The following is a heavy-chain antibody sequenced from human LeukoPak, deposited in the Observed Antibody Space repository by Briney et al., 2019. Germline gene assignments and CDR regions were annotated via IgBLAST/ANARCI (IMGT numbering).Heavy chain of an antibody. V-gene: IGHV3-23*01. J-gene: IGHJ4*02. Sequence: GGSLRLSCAASGFTFSNYAMNWVRQAPGKGLEWVSTISGSGGSTYYADSVKGRFTISRDNSKNTLYLHTTSLRAEDTAIYYCAKDKTYYYDDSGYNYFDYWGQGTLVTVSS. CDR1: GFTFSNYA. D-gene: IGHD3-22*01. CDR3: AKDKTYYYDDSGYNYFDY. CDR2: ISGSGGST.